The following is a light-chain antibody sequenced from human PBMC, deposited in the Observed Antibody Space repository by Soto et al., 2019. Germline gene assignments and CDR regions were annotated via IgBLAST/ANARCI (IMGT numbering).Light chain of an antibody. V-gene: IGLV2-11*01. Sequence: QSALIQPPSVSGSPGQSVTISCTGTSSDVGSYDYVSWYQQHPGTVPKPMIYNVNTQPSGVPDRFSGSKSGTSASLAISGLRSEDEADYYCAAWDDSLSGFYVFGTGTKLTVL. CDR2: NVN. CDR3: AAWDDSLSGFYV. J-gene: IGLJ1*01. CDR1: SSDVGSYDY.